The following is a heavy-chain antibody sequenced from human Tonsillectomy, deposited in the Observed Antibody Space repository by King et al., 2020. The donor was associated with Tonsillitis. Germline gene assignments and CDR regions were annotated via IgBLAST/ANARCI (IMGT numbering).Heavy chain of an antibody. CDR1: GFNFNTYT. D-gene: IGHD3-3*01. Sequence: VQLVESGGGLVKPGGSLRLSCAASGFNFNTYTMNWVRQAPGKGLEWVSSISRTSTYIYYADSVKGRFTISRNNAKNSLYLQMNSLRAEYTVVYYCSRDFPYEEYDDFRSGYGNYDGMDVWGQGTTVTVSS. J-gene: IGHJ6*02. CDR2: ISRTSTYI. V-gene: IGHV3-21*01. CDR3: SRDFPYEEYDDFRSGYGNYDGMDV.